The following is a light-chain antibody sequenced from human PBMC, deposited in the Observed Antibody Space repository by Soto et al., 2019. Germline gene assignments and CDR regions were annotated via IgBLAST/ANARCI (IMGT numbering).Light chain of an antibody. CDR1: ESVSYY. V-gene: IGKV1-39*01. Sequence: DIQMTQSPSSLSSSVGDEVTLSCRASESVSYYLNWYQQKAGQAPKLLIYGASTLESGAPARFSGGGSGTQFTLTISSLQPEDFATYYCQQSYSTPITFGGGTKVDIK. CDR2: GAS. J-gene: IGKJ4*01. CDR3: QQSYSTPIT.